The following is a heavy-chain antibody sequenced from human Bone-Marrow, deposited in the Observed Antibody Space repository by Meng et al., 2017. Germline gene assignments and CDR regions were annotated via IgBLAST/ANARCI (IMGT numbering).Heavy chain of an antibody. J-gene: IGHJ4*02. CDR3: VRDLGDGIWSGYRY. CDR1: GFPFESYS. D-gene: IGHD3-3*01. CDR2: TSYDEGTK. Sequence: GAALVRPGCSRRFSCEAAGFPFESYSMHWVHQAPGKGLDWVAVTSYDEGTKYYADSVRGRFTISRDNSKNTLYLQMNSLRAEDTAVYYCVRDLGDGIWSGYRYWGQGALVTVSS. V-gene: IGHV3-30*04.